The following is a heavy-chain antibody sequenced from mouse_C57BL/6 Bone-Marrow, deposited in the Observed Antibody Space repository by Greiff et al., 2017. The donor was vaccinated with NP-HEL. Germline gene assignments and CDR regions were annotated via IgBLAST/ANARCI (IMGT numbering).Heavy chain of an antibody. V-gene: IGHV14-2*01. CDR3: ARAIYDGYYPLAMDY. CDR1: GFNIKDYY. Sequence: VQLQQSGAELVKPGASVKLSCTASGFNIKDYYMHWVKQRTEQGLEWIGRIDPEDGETKYAQKFQGKATITADTSSNTAYLQLSSLTSEDTAVYYCARAIYDGYYPLAMDYWGQGTSVTVSS. CDR2: IDPEDGET. J-gene: IGHJ4*01. D-gene: IGHD2-3*01.